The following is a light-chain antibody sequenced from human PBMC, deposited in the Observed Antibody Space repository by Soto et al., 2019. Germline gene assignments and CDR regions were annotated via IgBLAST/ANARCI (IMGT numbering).Light chain of an antibody. CDR1: QTVSITY. CDR3: QQYGSSPLIS. V-gene: IGKV3-20*01. Sequence: EIVLTQSPGTLSLSPVERATLSCRASQTVSITYLTWYQQKPGQAPRLLIFGASKRATGIPDRFSGSGSGRDFTLTISGLEPEDFAVYYCQQYGSSPLISFGQGTRLEIK. CDR2: GAS. J-gene: IGKJ5*01.